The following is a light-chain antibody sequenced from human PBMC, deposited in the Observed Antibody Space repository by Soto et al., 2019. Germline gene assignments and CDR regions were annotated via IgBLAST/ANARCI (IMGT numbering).Light chain of an antibody. CDR3: QQSYSTPRT. CDR1: QSISSY. Sequence: DIQMNQSPSSLSASVGDRVTITCRASQSISSYLNWYQQKPGKAPKLLIYAASSLQSGVPSRFSDSGSGTDFTLTISSLQPEDFATYYCQQSYSTPRTFGQGTKV. CDR2: AAS. V-gene: IGKV1-39*01. J-gene: IGKJ1*01.